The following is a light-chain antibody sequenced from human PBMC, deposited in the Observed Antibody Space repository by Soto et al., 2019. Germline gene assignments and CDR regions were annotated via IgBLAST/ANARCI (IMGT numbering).Light chain of an antibody. CDR1: SSDVGSYNL. V-gene: IGLV2-23*02. J-gene: IGLJ1*01. CDR2: EVS. CDR3: CSYAGSSTYV. Sequence: QSALTQPASLSGSPGQSITISCTGTSSDVGSYNLVSWYQQHPGNAPKLMIYEVSKRPSGVSNRFSGSKSGNTASLTISGLQAEDEADYYCCSYAGSSTYVFGTGTKVTVL.